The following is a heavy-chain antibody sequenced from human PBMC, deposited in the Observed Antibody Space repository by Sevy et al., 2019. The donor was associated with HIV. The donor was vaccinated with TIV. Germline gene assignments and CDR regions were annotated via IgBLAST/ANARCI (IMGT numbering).Heavy chain of an antibody. J-gene: IGHJ5*02. CDR2: IITKNHGGTP. CDR3: ARHAREAWRGSGAYYNVTDGFDP. D-gene: IGHD3-10*01. V-gene: IGHV3-49*04. Sequence: GGSLRLSCTGSGFNIADYYMTWVRQAPGKGLDWVGFIITKNHGGTPEYGASVKGRFIISRDDSKNTIYLQMHSLKTEDTGIYYCARHAREAWRGSGAYYNVTDGFDPWGQGTLVTVSS. CDR1: GFNIADYY.